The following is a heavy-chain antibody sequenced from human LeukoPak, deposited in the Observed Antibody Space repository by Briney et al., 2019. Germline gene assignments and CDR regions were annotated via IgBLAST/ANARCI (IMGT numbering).Heavy chain of an antibody. Sequence: GESLKISCKGSGYSFTSYWIGWVRQMPGKGLEWMGIIYPGDSDTRYSPSFQGQVTISADKSISTAYLQWGSLKASDTAMYYCARHLAAAGTNYYYYMDVWGKGTTVTVSS. CDR2: IYPGDSDT. V-gene: IGHV5-51*01. J-gene: IGHJ6*03. CDR1: GYSFTSYW. D-gene: IGHD6-13*01. CDR3: ARHLAAAGTNYYYYMDV.